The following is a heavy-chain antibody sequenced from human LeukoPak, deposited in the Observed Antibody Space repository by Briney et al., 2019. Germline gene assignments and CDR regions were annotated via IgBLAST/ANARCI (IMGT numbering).Heavy chain of an antibody. D-gene: IGHD1-26*01. J-gene: IGHJ4*02. CDR3: ARGVVGATRRIDY. V-gene: IGHV3-30*04. CDR1: GFTFSSYA. Sequence: GGSLRLSCAASGFTFSSYAMHWVRQAPGRGLDWVAVIADDGSNKYYADSVKGRFTISRDNSNNTLFLQMNGLRAEDTAVYYCARGVVGATRRIDYWGQGTLVTVSS. CDR2: IADDGSNK.